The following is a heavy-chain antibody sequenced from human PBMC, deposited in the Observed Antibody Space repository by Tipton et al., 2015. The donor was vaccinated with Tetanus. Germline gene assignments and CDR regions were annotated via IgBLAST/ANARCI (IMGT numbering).Heavy chain of an antibody. CDR2: ISASGST. V-gene: IGHV4-34*01. D-gene: IGHD5-24*01. J-gene: IGHJ3*01. CDR3: ARGGRDAYNNPLGAFDV. Sequence: TLSLTCAVSGESFSGHYWSWIRQAPGKGLEWVGEISASGSTNYNPSLESRITMSVDTTKKRISLRLASLMAADTAVYYCARGGRDAYNNPLGAFDVWGRGTTVTVSS. CDR1: GESFSGHY.